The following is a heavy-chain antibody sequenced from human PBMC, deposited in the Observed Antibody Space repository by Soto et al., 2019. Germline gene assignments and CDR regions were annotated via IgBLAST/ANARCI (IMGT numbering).Heavy chain of an antibody. D-gene: IGHD3-16*01. J-gene: IGHJ6*02. V-gene: IGHV3-33*03. Sequence: GGSLRLSCAASGFTFNNYAMHWVRQAPGKGLEGVAVISFDGNIKNYVESLRGRFTISRDNARNTVSLQMSSLRDEDTATYYCAKETFVDSTVVTSYYYGMDVWGPGTTVTRLL. CDR1: GFTFNNYA. CDR3: AKETFVDSTVVTSYYYGMDV. CDR2: ISFDGNIK.